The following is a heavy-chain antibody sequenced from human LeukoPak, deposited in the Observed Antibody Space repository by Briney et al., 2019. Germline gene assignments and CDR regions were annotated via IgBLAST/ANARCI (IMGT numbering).Heavy chain of an antibody. CDR1: GYSISSGYC. Sequence: SETLSLTCTVSGYSISSGYCWGWIRQPPGKGLEWIGSIYHSGSTYYNPSLKSRVTISVDTSKNQFSLKLSSVTAADTAVYYCARGYYYYYMDVWGKGTTVTVSS. J-gene: IGHJ6*03. CDR3: ARGYYYYYMDV. CDR2: IYHSGST. V-gene: IGHV4-38-2*02.